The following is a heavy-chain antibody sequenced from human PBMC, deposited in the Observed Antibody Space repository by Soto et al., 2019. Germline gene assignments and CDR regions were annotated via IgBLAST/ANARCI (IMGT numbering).Heavy chain of an antibody. CDR2: SHQSGNT. V-gene: IGHV4-4*02. CDR3: ATRDTGRVY. J-gene: IGHJ4*02. Sequence: SETHSHTSTVSGFSIGSHDWWTWVRQTPGKGLEWIGESHQSGNTNYNSSLESRVTISLDKSKNHFSLQLSSVTVADTAVYYCATRDTGRVYWGQGTLVTVSS. CDR1: GFSIGSHDW. D-gene: IGHD5-18*01.